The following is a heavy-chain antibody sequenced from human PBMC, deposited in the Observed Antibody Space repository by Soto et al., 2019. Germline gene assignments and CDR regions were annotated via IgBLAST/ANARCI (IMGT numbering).Heavy chain of an antibody. CDR2: MNPNSGDT. Sequence: QVQLVQSGAEVKKPGASVKVSCKASGYTFTNYDINWVRQATGQGLEWMGWMNPNSGDTGYAQNFQGRVTMTRNTSISTAYMELSSLISEDTAVYYCATVSAWQFYFFMDVWGKGTTVTVSS. D-gene: IGHD6-19*01. CDR1: GYTFTNYD. V-gene: IGHV1-8*01. J-gene: IGHJ6*03. CDR3: ATVSAWQFYFFMDV.